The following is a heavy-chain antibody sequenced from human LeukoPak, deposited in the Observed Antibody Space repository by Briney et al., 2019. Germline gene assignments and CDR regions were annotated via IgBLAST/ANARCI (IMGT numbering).Heavy chain of an antibody. CDR1: GFTFDDYA. V-gene: IGHV3-9*01. D-gene: IGHD6-13*01. Sequence: GGSLRLSCAASGFTFDDYAMHWVRQVPGKGLEWVSGISWNSGTIGYADSVKGRFTISRDNAKDSLYLQMNSLRAEDTAFYYCAKIAAAGTEDCWGQGTLVTVSS. CDR3: AKIAAAGTEDC. CDR2: ISWNSGTI. J-gene: IGHJ4*02.